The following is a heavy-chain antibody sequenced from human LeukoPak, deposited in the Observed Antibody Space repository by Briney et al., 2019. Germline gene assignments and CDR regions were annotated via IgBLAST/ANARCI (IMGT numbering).Heavy chain of an antibody. D-gene: IGHD6-19*01. J-gene: IGHJ4*02. Sequence: PGGSLRLSCAASGFTFSSCAMSWVRQAPGKGLEWVSGISGSGGSTYYADSVKGRFTISRDNSKNTLYLQMNSLRAEDTAVYYCAKDARRTSGWYFFDYWGQGTLVTVSS. CDR3: AKDARRTSGWYFFDY. CDR2: ISGSGGST. CDR1: GFTFSSCA. V-gene: IGHV3-23*01.